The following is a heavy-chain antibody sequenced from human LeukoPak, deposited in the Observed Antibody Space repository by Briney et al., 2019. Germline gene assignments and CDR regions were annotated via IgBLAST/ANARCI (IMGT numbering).Heavy chain of an antibody. J-gene: IGHJ4*02. V-gene: IGHV1-2*02. CDR3: ARNLYYYDSSGYYYELMYYFDY. D-gene: IGHD3-22*01. Sequence: ASVKVSCKVSGYTLTELSMHWVRQATGQGLEWMGWMNPNSGNTGYAQKFQGRVTMTRDTSISTAYMELSRLRSDDTAVYYCARNLYYYDSSGYYYELMYYFDYWGQGTLVTVSS. CDR1: GYTLTELS. CDR2: MNPNSGNT.